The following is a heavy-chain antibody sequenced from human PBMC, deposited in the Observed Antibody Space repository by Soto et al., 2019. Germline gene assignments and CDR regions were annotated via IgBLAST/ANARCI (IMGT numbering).Heavy chain of an antibody. CDR1: GGSFSGYY. V-gene: IGHV4-34*01. Sequence: SETLSLTCAVYGGSFSGYYWSWIRQPPGKGLEWIGEINHSGSTNYNPSLKSRVTISVDTSKNQFSLKLSSVTAADTAVYYCARGSRGTMVRGAPAGGGYYYYGMDVWGQGTTVTVSS. CDR3: ARGSRGTMVRGAPAGGGYYYYGMDV. D-gene: IGHD3-10*01. J-gene: IGHJ6*02. CDR2: INHSGST.